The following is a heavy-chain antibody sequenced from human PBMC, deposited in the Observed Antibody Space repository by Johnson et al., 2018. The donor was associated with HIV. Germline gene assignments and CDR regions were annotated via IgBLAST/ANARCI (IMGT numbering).Heavy chain of an antibody. D-gene: IGHD1-7*01. Sequence: QVQLVESGGGLVQPGGSLRLSCAASGLTFSDYWMHWVRQAPGKGLVWVSYISSSGSTIYYADSVKCRFTISRDNAKNSLYLQMNSLRAEDTAVYYCARDSPTGTTKGYAFDIWGQGTLVTVAS. V-gene: IGHV3-11*04. CDR2: ISSSGSTI. J-gene: IGHJ3*02. CDR1: GLTFSDYW. CDR3: ARDSPTGTTKGYAFDI.